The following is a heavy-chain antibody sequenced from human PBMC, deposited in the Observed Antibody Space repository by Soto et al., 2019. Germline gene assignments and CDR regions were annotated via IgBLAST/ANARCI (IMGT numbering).Heavy chain of an antibody. CDR3: ARDAPRPNSGSYYVDYYYYGMDV. Sequence: QVQLVQSGAEVKKPGSSVKVSCKASGGTFSSYAISWVRQAPGQGLEWMGGIISIFGTANYAQKFQGRGTITADESTSTAYMELSSLRSEDTAVYYCARDAPRPNSGSYYVDYYYYGMDVWGQGTTVTVSS. D-gene: IGHD1-26*01. CDR1: GGTFSSYA. V-gene: IGHV1-69*01. J-gene: IGHJ6*02. CDR2: IISIFGTA.